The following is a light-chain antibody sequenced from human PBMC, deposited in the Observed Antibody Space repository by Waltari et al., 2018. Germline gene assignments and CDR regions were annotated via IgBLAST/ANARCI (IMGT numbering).Light chain of an antibody. V-gene: IGKV1-5*03. CDR1: QSISSW. CDR2: KAS. Sequence: DIQMTQSPSTLSASVGDRVTITCRASQSISSWLAWYQQKPGKAPELLIFKASNLKSGVPSRFGGSGSGTEFTLTISSLQPDDFATYFCQHYDGPSWTFGQGTKVEIK. CDR3: QHYDGPSWT. J-gene: IGKJ1*01.